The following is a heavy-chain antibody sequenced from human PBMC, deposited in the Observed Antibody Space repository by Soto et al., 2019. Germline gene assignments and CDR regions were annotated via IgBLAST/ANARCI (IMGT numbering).Heavy chain of an antibody. CDR1: GFSLSTSGVG. D-gene: IGHD3-16*01. J-gene: IGHJ4*02. CDR2: IYWDDYK. Sequence: SGPTLVNPTQTLTLTCTFSGFSLSTSGVGVGWIRQPPGEALEWLALIYWDDYKHFSPSLESRLTITKDTSKNQVVLTITNMDPVDTATYYCVHKGGGDRILDYWGQGTLVTVSS. CDR3: VHKGGGDRILDY. V-gene: IGHV2-5*02.